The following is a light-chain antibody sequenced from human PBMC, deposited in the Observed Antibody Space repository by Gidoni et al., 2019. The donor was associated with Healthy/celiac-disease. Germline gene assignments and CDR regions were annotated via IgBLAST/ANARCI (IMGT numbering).Light chain of an antibody. CDR3: QKYNSAQFT. CDR1: QGISNY. CDR2: AAS. J-gene: IGKJ3*01. V-gene: IGKV1-27*01. Sequence: DSQMTQSPASLSASVGDRVTITCRARQGISNYLAWYQQTPGKVPKLLLYAASTLQSGVPSRFSGRGSGTDFTLTISSLQPEAVATYSCQKYNSAQFTFGPGTKVDIK.